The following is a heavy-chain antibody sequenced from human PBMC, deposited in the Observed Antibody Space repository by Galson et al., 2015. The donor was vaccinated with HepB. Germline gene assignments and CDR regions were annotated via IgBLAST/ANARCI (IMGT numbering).Heavy chain of an antibody. D-gene: IGHD2/OR15-2a*01. V-gene: IGHV3-30*18. CDR2: ISHDGNSK. CDR3: AKPGFPHFYGGPGGSFFDY. CDR1: GFTFSDYA. J-gene: IGHJ4*02. Sequence: SLRLSCAASGFTFSDYAMEWVRQAPGKGLEWVAVISHDGNSKDYLGSVKGRFTISRDNSRNTLYLHLNRLRPQDTAVYYCAKPGFPHFYGGPGGSFFDYWGQGALVTVSS.